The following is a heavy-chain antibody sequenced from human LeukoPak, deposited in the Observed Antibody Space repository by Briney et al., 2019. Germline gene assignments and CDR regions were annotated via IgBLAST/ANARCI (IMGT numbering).Heavy chain of an antibody. CDR3: ARALYRQHIVVVNAKNYWYFDL. CDR2: ISWNSGNI. J-gene: IGHJ2*01. D-gene: IGHD2-21*01. V-gene: IGHV3-9*01. CDR1: GFNFDDYA. Sequence: GGSLRLSCAASGFNFDDYAMHWVRQAPGKGLEWVSGISWNSGNIAYADSVKGRFTISRDSAKTSLYLQINSLRAEDTAVYYCARALYRQHIVVVNAKNYWYFDLWGRGTLVTVSS.